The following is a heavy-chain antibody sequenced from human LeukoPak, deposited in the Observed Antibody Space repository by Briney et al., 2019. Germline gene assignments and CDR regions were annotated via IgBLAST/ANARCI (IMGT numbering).Heavy chain of an antibody. Sequence: SQTLSLTCTVSGGSISSGGYYWSWIRQHPGKGLEWIGYIYYSGSTYYNPSLKSRVTISVDTSKNQFSLKLSSVTAADTAVYYCARLDSGWIDYWGQGTLVTVSS. J-gene: IGHJ4*02. V-gene: IGHV4-31*03. CDR1: GGSISSGGYY. CDR3: ARLDSGWIDY. D-gene: IGHD6-19*01. CDR2: IYYSGST.